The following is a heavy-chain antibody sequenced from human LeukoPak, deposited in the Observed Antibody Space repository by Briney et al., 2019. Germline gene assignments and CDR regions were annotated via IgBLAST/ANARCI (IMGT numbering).Heavy chain of an antibody. V-gene: IGHV4-39*01. D-gene: IGHD3-3*01. CDR2: IYYSGST. CDR3: ASAYYDFWSGPDAFDI. Sequence: PSETLSLTCTVSGGSISSSSYYWGWMRQPPGKGLEWIVSIYYSGSTYYNPSLKSRVTISVDTSKNQFSLKLSSVTAADTAVYYCASAYYDFWSGPDAFDIWGQGTMVTVSS. CDR1: GGSISSSSYY. J-gene: IGHJ3*02.